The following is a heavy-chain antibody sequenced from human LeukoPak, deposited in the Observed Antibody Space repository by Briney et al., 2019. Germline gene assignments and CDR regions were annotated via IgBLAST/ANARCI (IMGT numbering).Heavy chain of an antibody. D-gene: IGHD2-15*01. CDR1: GGTFSSYA. J-gene: IGHJ5*02. CDR2: INTNTGNP. V-gene: IGHV7-4-1*02. Sequence: GSSVKVSCKASGGTFSSYAISWVRQAPGQGLEWMGWINTNTGNPTYAQGFTGRFVFSLDTSVSTAYLQISSLKAEDTAVYYCARLYCSGGSCYSSHWFDPWGQGTLVTVSS. CDR3: ARLYCSGGSCYSSHWFDP.